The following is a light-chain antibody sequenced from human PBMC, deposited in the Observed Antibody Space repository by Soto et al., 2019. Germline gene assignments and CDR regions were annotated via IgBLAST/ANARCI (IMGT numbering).Light chain of an antibody. CDR3: QSYDSSLSGPSYV. V-gene: IGLV1-40*01. Sequence: QYVLTQPPSVSGAPGQRVTISCTGSSSNIGAGYDVHWYQQLPGAAPKLLIYGNSNRPSGVPDRFSGSKSGTSASPAITGLQAEDEADYYCQSYDSSLSGPSYVFGTGTKLTVL. CDR1: SSNIGAGYD. J-gene: IGLJ1*01. CDR2: GNS.